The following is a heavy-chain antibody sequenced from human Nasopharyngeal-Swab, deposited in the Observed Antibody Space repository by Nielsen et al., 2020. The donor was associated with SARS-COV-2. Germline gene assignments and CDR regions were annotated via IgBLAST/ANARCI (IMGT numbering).Heavy chain of an antibody. CDR2: ISSSSSTI. J-gene: IGHJ4*02. CDR3: ARDPGRYNWNDEGYYFDY. V-gene: IGHV3-48*02. CDR1: GFTFFIYS. Sequence: GESLKISCAASGFTFFIYSMNSVRQAPGKGLDWVSYISSSSSTIYYADSVKGRFTISRDNAKNSLYLQMNSLRDEDTAVYYGARDPGRYNWNDEGYYFDYWGQGTLVTVSS. D-gene: IGHD1-1*01.